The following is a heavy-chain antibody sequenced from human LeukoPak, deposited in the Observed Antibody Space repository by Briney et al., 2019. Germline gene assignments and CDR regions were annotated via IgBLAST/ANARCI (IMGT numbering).Heavy chain of an antibody. Sequence: GGSLRLSCAASGFSFSNDWMSWVRQAPGKGLEWVANIKQDGSEKYYVESVKGRFTISRDNAKNSLFLQMNSLRAEDTAVYYCATLDTDMASLGDYWGQGTLVSVSS. CDR3: ATLDTDMASLGDY. J-gene: IGHJ4*02. CDR1: GFSFSNDW. V-gene: IGHV3-7*01. CDR2: IKQDGSEK. D-gene: IGHD5-18*01.